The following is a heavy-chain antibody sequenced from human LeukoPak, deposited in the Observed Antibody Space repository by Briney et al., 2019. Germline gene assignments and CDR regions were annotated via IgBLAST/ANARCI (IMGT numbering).Heavy chain of an antibody. Sequence: GGSLRLSCAASGLTFTDFWMNWVRLTPGRGLEWLANINPDGNEKYYVDSVKGRFAISRDNAKNEVYLEMNSLRTEDTGVYYCSGRDSSRSPRAYWGQGTLVSVSS. V-gene: IGHV3-7*01. J-gene: IGHJ4*02. CDR3: SGRDSSRSPRAY. CDR1: GLTFTDFW. D-gene: IGHD2-2*01. CDR2: INPDGNEK.